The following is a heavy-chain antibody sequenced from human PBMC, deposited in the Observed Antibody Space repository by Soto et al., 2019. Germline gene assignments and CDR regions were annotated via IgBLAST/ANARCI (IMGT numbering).Heavy chain of an antibody. CDR1: GGSISSSSYY. Sequence: PSETLSLTCTVSGGSISSSSYYWGWIRQPPGKGLEWIGSIYYSGSTYYNPSLKSRVTISVDTSKNQFSLKLSSVTAAVPALYYCARYSSGWYGYWFDPWGQGTLVTVSS. D-gene: IGHD6-19*01. J-gene: IGHJ5*02. V-gene: IGHV4-39*01. CDR2: IYYSGST. CDR3: ARYSSGWYGYWFDP.